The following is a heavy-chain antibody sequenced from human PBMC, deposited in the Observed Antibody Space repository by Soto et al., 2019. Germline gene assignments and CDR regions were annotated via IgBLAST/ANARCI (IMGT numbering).Heavy chain of an antibody. CDR1: GYTFTNYG. V-gene: IGHV1-18*01. D-gene: IGHD6-25*01. Sequence: QVQLLQSGAEVKKPGASVKVSCKASGYTFTNYGITWVRQAPGQGLEWMGWISAYNGDTHYTQRLQGRVTMTTDTSTSTAYMELRGLRSDDTAVYYFARVRQRAGYFDYYIDVWGKGTTVTVSS. J-gene: IGHJ6*03. CDR2: ISAYNGDT. CDR3: ARVRQRAGYFDYYIDV.